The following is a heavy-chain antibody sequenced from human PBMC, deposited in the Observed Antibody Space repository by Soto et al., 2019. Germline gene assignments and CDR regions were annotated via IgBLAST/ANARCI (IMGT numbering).Heavy chain of an antibody. CDR3: ARGRGTERYDSPGNYYYYYGMDV. D-gene: IGHD1-1*01. CDR1: GGSFSGYY. V-gene: IGHV4-59*01. CDR2: IYYTGTT. J-gene: IGHJ6*02. Sequence: PSETLSLTCAVYGGSFSGYYWSWIRQPPGKGLEWIGYIYYTGTTNYNPSLKSRVSMSVDTPKNQFSLKLRSVTAADTAVYYCARGRGTERYDSPGNYYYYYGMDVWGQGTTVTVSS.